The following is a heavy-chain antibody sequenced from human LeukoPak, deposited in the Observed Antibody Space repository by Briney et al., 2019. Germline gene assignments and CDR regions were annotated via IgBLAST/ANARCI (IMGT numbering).Heavy chain of an antibody. CDR2: IYSGGDT. V-gene: IGHV3-53*01. Sequence: GGSLRLSCAASGFTFESKRMSWVRQAPGKGLEWVSTIYSGGDTYYADSVKGRFTISRDNSKNTLYLQMNSLRAEDTAVYYCVRERYSNDYEAWGQGTLVTVSS. D-gene: IGHD6-25*01. J-gene: IGHJ5*02. CDR1: GFTFESKR. CDR3: VRERYSNDYEA.